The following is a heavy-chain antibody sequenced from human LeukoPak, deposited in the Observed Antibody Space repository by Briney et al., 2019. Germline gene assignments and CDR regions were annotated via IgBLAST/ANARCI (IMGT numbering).Heavy chain of an antibody. D-gene: IGHD5-24*01. Sequence: SETLSLTCSVSGGSITNYYWSWIRQPAGKGLEWIGHIYTSGSTNYYPSLKSRLTISLDTSKNQFSLELSSVTAADTAVYYCARTTSRDGYKPFDYWGQGTLVTVSS. CDR3: ARTTSRDGYKPFDY. V-gene: IGHV4-4*07. J-gene: IGHJ4*02. CDR1: GGSITNYY. CDR2: IYTSGST.